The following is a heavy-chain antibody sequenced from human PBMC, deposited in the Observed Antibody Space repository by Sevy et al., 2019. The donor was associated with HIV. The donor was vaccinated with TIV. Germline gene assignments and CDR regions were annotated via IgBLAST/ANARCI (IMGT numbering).Heavy chain of an antibody. CDR1: GFTFSDHY. J-gene: IGHJ3*02. V-gene: IGHV3-72*01. D-gene: IGHD3-10*01. CDR2: TRNKANSYTT. Sequence: GGSLRLSCAASGFTFSDHYMDWVRQAPGKGLEWVGRTRNKANSYTTEYAASVKGRITISRDDSKNSLYLQMNSLKTVDTAVYYCARVLPSYGSGRDLDAFDIWGQGTMVTVSS. CDR3: ARVLPSYGSGRDLDAFDI.